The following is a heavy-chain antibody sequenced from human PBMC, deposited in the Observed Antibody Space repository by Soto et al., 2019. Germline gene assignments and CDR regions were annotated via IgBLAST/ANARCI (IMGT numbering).Heavy chain of an antibody. V-gene: IGHV4-30-4*01. Sequence: PSETLSLTCSVSGGSISSGYYYWSWIRQPPGKGLEWIGNSYYSGNTYYNPSLKSRLIISIDTSQNQLSRKVGSVTAADTSVYYCGSSSLYGMDLWGQGTTVT. CDR3: GSSSLYGMDL. J-gene: IGHJ6*02. CDR1: GGSISSGYYY. CDR2: SYYSGNT.